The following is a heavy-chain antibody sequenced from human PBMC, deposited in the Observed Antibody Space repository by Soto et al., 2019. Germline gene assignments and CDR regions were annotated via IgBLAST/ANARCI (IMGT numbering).Heavy chain of an antibody. CDR3: ARGTPSPLIVRSSRGPWFDP. V-gene: IGHV4-59*08. D-gene: IGHD2-15*01. Sequence: SETLSLTCTPSGGSISSYYWSWIRQPPGTGLEWIGYMYYGGRTNYNPSLTSRVTISVDTAKMQVSLKLSSVTAADTAVYFCARGTPSPLIVRSSRGPWFDPWGQGTLVTVSS. CDR1: GGSISSYY. CDR2: MYYGGRT. J-gene: IGHJ5*02.